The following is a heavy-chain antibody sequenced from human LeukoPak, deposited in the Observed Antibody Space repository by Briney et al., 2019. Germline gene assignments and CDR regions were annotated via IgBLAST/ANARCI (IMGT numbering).Heavy chain of an antibody. CDR3: ARDSSGWYGLAYFDY. V-gene: IGHV3-30*19. Sequence: GGSLRLSCAASGFTFSSSGMHWVRQAPGKGLEWVAVISYHGIDKYYADSVKGRFTISRDNSKNTLYLQMNSLRAEDTAVYYCARDSSGWYGLAYFDYWGQGTLVTVSS. CDR1: GFTFSSSG. CDR2: ISYHGIDK. D-gene: IGHD6-19*01. J-gene: IGHJ4*02.